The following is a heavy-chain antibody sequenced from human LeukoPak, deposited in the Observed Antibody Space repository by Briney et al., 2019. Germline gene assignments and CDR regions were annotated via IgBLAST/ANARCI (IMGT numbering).Heavy chain of an antibody. CDR2: TYYRSKRYN. J-gene: IGHJ4*02. D-gene: IGHD6-19*01. CDR1: GDSVSSKNRA. Sequence: SQTLSLTCAVPGDSVSSKNRAWNWIRQSPSRGLEWLGRTYYRSKRYNDYAESMEGRITISQDTSKNQYSLHLNSVTPDDTAVYYCARDLGNTGWHTFDYWGQGTLVTVSS. V-gene: IGHV6-1*01. CDR3: ARDLGNTGWHTFDY.